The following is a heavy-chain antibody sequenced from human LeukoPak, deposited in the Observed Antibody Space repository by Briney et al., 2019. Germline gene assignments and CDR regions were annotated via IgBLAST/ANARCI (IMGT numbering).Heavy chain of an antibody. D-gene: IGHD6-19*01. CDR1: GYTFTGYY. CDR2: IDTNSGGT. CDR3: ARDARVAGDY. Sequence: ASVKVSCKASGYTFTGYYMHWVRQAPGQGLEWIGRIDTNSGGTSYAQKFQGRVTVTRDTSITTVYMELSRLRSDDTAMYYCARDARVAGDYWGQGTLVTVPS. J-gene: IGHJ4*02. V-gene: IGHV1-2*06.